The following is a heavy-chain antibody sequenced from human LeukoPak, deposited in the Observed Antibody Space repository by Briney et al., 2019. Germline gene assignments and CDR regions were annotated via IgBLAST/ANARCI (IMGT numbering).Heavy chain of an antibody. V-gene: IGHV1-69*13. Sequence: ASVKVSCKTSGGTFTSYAITWVRQAPGQGLEWMGKIIPISGATNYAQKFQGRVTFTADESTSTAYMELSSLRSEDTALYYCARKLRLGGNWFDPWGQGTLVTVSS. D-gene: IGHD1-26*01. CDR1: GGTFTSYA. J-gene: IGHJ5*02. CDR3: ARKLRLGGNWFDP. CDR2: IIPISGAT.